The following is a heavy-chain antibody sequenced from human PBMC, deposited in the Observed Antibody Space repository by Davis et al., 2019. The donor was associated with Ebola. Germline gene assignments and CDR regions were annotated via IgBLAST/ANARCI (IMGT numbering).Heavy chain of an antibody. Sequence: PGGSLRLSCAASGFVFSSYVMSWVRQAPGKGLEWVSTLGTSADTYYADSVKGRFTISRDNSKNTLYLQMNGLRVEDTALYYCTTPGGQDSGYDVFDIWGQGTMVTVSS. J-gene: IGHJ3*02. CDR3: TTPGGQDSGYDVFDI. D-gene: IGHD5-12*01. CDR2: LGTSADT. V-gene: IGHV3-23*01. CDR1: GFVFSSYV.